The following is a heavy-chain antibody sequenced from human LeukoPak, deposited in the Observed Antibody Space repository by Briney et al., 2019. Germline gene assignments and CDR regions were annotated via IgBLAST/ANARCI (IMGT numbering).Heavy chain of an antibody. D-gene: IGHD3-22*01. CDR1: GSTFSSYG. Sequence: PGGSLRLSCAASGSTFSSYGMHWVRQAPGKGLEWVAVISYDGSNKYYADSVKGRFTISRDNSKNTLYLQMNSLRAEDTAVYYCAKTPYYYDSSGSHGEYFQHWGQGTLVTVSS. V-gene: IGHV3-30*18. CDR3: AKTPYYYDSSGSHGEYFQH. J-gene: IGHJ1*01. CDR2: ISYDGSNK.